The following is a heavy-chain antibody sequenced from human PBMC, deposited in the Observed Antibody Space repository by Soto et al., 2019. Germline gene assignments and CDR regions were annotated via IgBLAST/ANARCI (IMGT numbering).Heavy chain of an antibody. CDR1: GFTFSSYS. Sequence: GGSLRLSCAASGFTFSSYSMNWVRQAPGKGLEWVSSISSSSSYIYYADSVKGRFTISRDNAKNSLYLQMNSLRAEDTAVYYCARDWGLRYFDWPTRRAFDIWGQGTMVTVSS. V-gene: IGHV3-21*01. J-gene: IGHJ3*02. D-gene: IGHD3-9*01. CDR2: ISSSSSYI. CDR3: ARDWGLRYFDWPTRRAFDI.